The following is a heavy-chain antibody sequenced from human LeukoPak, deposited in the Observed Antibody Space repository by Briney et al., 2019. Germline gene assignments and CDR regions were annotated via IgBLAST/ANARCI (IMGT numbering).Heavy chain of an antibody. Sequence: TSETLSLTCIVSGGSISSSSYYWGWIRQPPGKGLEWIGSIYYSGSTYYNPSLKSRVTISVDTSKNQFSLKLSSVTAADTAVYYCASYLGDGFDYWGQGTLVTVSS. CDR2: IYYSGST. V-gene: IGHV4-39*01. CDR1: GGSISSSSYY. D-gene: IGHD3-16*01. J-gene: IGHJ4*02. CDR3: ASYLGDGFDY.